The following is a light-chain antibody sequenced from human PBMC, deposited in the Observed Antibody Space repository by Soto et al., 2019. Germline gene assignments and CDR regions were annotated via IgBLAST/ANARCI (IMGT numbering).Light chain of an antibody. CDR3: QQALS. J-gene: IGKJ4*01. V-gene: IGKV3D-7*01. CDR2: GAS. CDR1: QSVSRYY. Sequence: TVLTQSPATLSLSPGERATLSCRASQSVSRYYLSWYQQRPGQPPRLLIYGASPRATGIPARFSGSGSGADFTLTITSLQLEDFAVYYCQQALSFGGGTRVEIK.